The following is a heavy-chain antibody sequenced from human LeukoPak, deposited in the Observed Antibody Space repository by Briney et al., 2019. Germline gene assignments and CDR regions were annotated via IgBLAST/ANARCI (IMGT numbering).Heavy chain of an antibody. CDR1: GFTFSYFW. D-gene: IGHD3-3*01. CDR2: INDYGSET. Sequence: SGGSLRLSCAASGFTFSYFWMHWVRRAPGKGLEWVSRINDYGSETVYADSVKGRFTIYRDNAKNTLYLQMNSLRVEDTAVYYCARDRDTTRFYARYGMDVWGQGTTVTVSS. V-gene: IGHV3-74*01. CDR3: ARDRDTTRFYARYGMDV. J-gene: IGHJ6*02.